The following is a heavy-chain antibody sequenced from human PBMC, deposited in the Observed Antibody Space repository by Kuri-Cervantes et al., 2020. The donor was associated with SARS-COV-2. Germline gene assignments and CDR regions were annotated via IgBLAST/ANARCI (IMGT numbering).Heavy chain of an antibody. D-gene: IGHD2-2*01. Sequence: ASVKVSCKASGYTFTSYYMHWVRQAPGQGLEWMGIINPSGDSTSYAQKFQGRVTMTRDTSTSTVYMELSSLRSEDTAVYYCARGASIVVVPAAKGDDAFDIWGQGTMVTVSS. CDR3: ARGASIVVVPAAKGDDAFDI. CDR2: INPSGDST. CDR1: GYTFTSYY. J-gene: IGHJ3*02. V-gene: IGHV1-46*01.